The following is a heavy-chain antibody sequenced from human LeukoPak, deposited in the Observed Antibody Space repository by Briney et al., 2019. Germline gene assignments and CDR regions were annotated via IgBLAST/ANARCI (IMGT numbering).Heavy chain of an antibody. V-gene: IGHV1-18*01. D-gene: IGHD1-1*01. J-gene: IGHJ3*02. CDR2: ISAYNGNT. Sequence: ASVKVSCKASGYTFTSYGISWVRQAPGQGLEWMGWISAYNGNTNYAQKLQGRVTMTTDTSTSTAYMELWSLRSDDTAVYYCARDWQLPSGPDVFDIWGQGTVVTVSS. CDR3: ARDWQLPSGPDVFDI. CDR1: GYTFTSYG.